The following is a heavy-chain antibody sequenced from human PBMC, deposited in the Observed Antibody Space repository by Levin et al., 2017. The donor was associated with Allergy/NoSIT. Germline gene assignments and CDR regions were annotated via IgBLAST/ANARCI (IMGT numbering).Heavy chain of an antibody. CDR3: VAKDLDF. J-gene: IGHJ4*02. Sequence: QSGGSLRLSCAASGLTFSRYGMHWVRQAPGKGLEWVALINSDELTKYYIDSVKGRFTISRDNSKNTVFLQMNSLRTEDTAVYYCVAKDLDFWGQGTLVTVSS. CDR2: INSDELTK. V-gene: IGHV3-30*02. CDR1: GLTFSRYG.